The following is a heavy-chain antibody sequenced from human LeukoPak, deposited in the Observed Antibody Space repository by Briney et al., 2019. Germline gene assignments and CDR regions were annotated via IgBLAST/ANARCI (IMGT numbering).Heavy chain of an antibody. V-gene: IGHV3-21*01. CDR2: ISSSSSYI. J-gene: IGHJ5*02. CDR1: GFTFSSYS. Sequence: PGGSLRLSCAASGFTFSSYSMNWVRQAPGKGLEWVSSISSSSSYIYYADSVKGRFTISRDNSKNTLYLQMNSLRAEDTTVYYCARDSSSWYIGNWFDPWGQGTLVTVSS. CDR3: ARDSSSWYIGNWFDP. D-gene: IGHD6-13*01.